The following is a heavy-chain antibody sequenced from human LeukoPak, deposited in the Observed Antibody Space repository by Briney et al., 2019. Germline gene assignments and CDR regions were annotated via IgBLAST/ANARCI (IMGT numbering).Heavy chain of an antibody. CDR2: ISTSGRAP. CDR1: GFAFSTYA. V-gene: IGHV3-23*01. J-gene: IGHJ4*02. CDR3: AKARGSSVYEQFDF. Sequence: PGGSLTLSCAASGFAFSTYAMTWVRQAPEKGLQWVSTISTSGRAPYYADSVEGRFTNSRDNSKNTLYLQMNSLRADDTAVYYCAKARGSSVYEQFDFWGQGTQVTVSP. D-gene: IGHD5/OR15-5a*01.